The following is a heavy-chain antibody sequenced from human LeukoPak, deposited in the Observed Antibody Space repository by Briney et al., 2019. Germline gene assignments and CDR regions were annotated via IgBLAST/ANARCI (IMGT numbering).Heavy chain of an antibody. CDR2: INPSGGST. V-gene: IGHV1-46*01. CDR1: GFTFSSYA. CDR3: ARDAYYDSSGYYFDY. Sequence: PGGSLRLSCAASGFTFSSYAMHWVRQAPGQGLEWMGIINPSGGSTSYAQKFQGRVTMTRDTSTSTVYMELSSLRSEDTAVYYCARDAYYDSSGYYFDYWGQGTLVTVSS. D-gene: IGHD3-22*01. J-gene: IGHJ4*02.